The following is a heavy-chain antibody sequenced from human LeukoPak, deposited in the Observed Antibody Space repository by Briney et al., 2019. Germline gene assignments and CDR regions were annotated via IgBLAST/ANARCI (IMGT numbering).Heavy chain of an antibody. CDR3: ARRRFGSGYDY. Sequence: SETLSLTCTVSGYSISSGYYWGWIRQPPGKGLEWIGSIYHSGSTYYNPSLKSRVTMSLDTSKNQFSLNLSSVTAADTAVYFCARRRFGSGYDYGGQGTLVTVSS. D-gene: IGHD5-12*01. J-gene: IGHJ4*02. V-gene: IGHV4-38-2*02. CDR2: IYHSGST. CDR1: GYSISSGYY.